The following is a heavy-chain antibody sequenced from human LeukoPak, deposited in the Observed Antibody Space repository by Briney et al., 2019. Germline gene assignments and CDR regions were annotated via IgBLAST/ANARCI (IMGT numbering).Heavy chain of an antibody. CDR2: INHSGST. D-gene: IGHD4-11*01. Sequence: QSSETLSLTCAVYGGSFSGYYWSWIRQPPGKGLEWIGEINHSGSTNYNPSLKSRVTISVDTSKNQFSLKLSSVTAADTAVYYCARGRRYSNPFDYWGQGTLVTVSS. J-gene: IGHJ4*02. CDR1: GGSFSGYY. V-gene: IGHV4-34*01. CDR3: ARGRRYSNPFDY.